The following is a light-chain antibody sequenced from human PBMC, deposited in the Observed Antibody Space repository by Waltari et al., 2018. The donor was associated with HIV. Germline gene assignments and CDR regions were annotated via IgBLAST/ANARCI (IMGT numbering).Light chain of an antibody. V-gene: IGLV2-8*01. J-gene: IGLJ2*01. CDR1: SSDIGLYNF. CDR2: EVS. CDR3: FSYAGNNYLL. Sequence: QSALTQPPSASGSPGQSVTISCAGTSSDIGLYNFVAWYQHHPGNAPKRMISEVSRRPSGVPDRFSGSKSGNTASLTVSGLQAEDEAAYYCFSYAGNNYLLFGGGTKLTVL.